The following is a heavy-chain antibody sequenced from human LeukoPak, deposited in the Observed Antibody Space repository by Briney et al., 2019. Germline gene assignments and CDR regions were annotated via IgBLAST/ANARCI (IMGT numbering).Heavy chain of an antibody. J-gene: IGHJ3*01. CDR3: ARVGEGAFDF. CDR1: GYSINGGYY. Sequence: SETLSLTCTVSGYSINGGYYWGWIRQPPGKGLEWIGIAYHSGTTYSNPSLKSRVTISVVTSKNQFSLKLSSVTAEDTAVYYCARVGEGAFDFWGQGTMVTVSS. D-gene: IGHD3-10*01. V-gene: IGHV4-38-2*02. CDR2: AYHSGTT.